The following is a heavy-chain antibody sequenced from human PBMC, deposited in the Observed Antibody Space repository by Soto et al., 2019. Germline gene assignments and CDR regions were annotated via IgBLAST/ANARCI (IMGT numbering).Heavy chain of an antibody. D-gene: IGHD6-19*01. Sequence: QVQLVESGGGVVQPGRSLRLSCAASGVTFSSYAMQWVRQAPGKGLEWVAVISYAGSNKYYADSVKGRFTISRDNSKNTLYLQMNSLRPEDTAVYYCARATSGWYKDAFDIWGQGTMVTVSS. J-gene: IGHJ3*02. CDR1: GVTFSSYA. V-gene: IGHV3-30-3*01. CDR2: ISYAGSNK. CDR3: ARATSGWYKDAFDI.